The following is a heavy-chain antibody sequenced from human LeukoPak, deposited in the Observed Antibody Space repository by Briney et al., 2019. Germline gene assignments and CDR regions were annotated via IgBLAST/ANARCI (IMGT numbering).Heavy chain of an antibody. Sequence: PRRPLRLPCAAAGFTFSGFAMSWDRQAPGKGLEWVSAISGSGGSTYYADSVKGRLTISRDNSKNTLYLQMNSLRAEDTAVYYCAKDRKLYGDSGQERERDAFAIWGQGTMATVSS. V-gene: IGHV3-23*01. CDR2: ISGSGGST. CDR1: GFTFSGFA. J-gene: IGHJ3*02. CDR3: AKDRKLYGDSGQERERDAFAI. D-gene: IGHD4-17*01.